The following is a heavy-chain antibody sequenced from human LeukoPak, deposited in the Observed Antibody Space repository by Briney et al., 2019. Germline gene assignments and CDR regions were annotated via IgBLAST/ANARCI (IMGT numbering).Heavy chain of an antibody. CDR2: ISSSSSYI. J-gene: IGHJ4*02. CDR3: AKVATRYYDSSGYYSHYFDY. V-gene: IGHV3-21*01. D-gene: IGHD3-22*01. CDR1: GFTFSSYS. Sequence: GGSLRLSCAASGFTFSSYSMNWVRQAPGKGLEWVSSISSSSSYIYYADSVKGRFTISRDNAKNSLYLQMNSLRAEDMALYYCAKVATRYYDSSGYYSHYFDYWGQGTLVTVSS.